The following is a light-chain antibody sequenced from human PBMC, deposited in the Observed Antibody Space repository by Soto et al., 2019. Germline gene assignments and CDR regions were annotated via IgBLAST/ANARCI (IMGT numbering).Light chain of an antibody. V-gene: IGKV3-15*01. CDR1: QTVSSS. CDR3: QQYNNWPPIT. Sequence: EIVMTQSPATLSVSPGERATLSCRASQTVSSSSLAWYQQKPGQAPRLLIFGASTRATGIPARFSGSGSGTEFTLTISSLQSEDFAVYYCQQYNNWPPITFGQGTRLEI. J-gene: IGKJ5*01. CDR2: GAS.